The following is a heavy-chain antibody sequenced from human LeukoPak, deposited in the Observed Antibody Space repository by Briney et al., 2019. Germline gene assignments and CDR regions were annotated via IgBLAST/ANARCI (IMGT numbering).Heavy chain of an antibody. CDR1: GFTVSSNY. CDR2: IYSGGST. Sequence: GGSLRLSCAASGFTVSSNYMSWVRQAPGKGLVWVSVIYSGGSTYYADSVKGRFTISRDNSKNTLYLQMNSLRAEDTAVYYCARGHPGGYYYGSGSYFDYWGQGTLVTVSS. J-gene: IGHJ4*02. D-gene: IGHD3-10*01. V-gene: IGHV3-66*01. CDR3: ARGHPGGYYYGSGSYFDY.